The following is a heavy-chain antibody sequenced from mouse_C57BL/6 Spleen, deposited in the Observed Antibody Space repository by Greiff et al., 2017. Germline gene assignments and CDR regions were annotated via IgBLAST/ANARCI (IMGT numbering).Heavy chain of an antibody. CDR1: GYSFTDYN. Sequence: VQLQQSGPELVKPGASVKISCKASGYSFTDYNMNWVKQSNGKSLEWIGVINPNYGTTSYNQKFKGKATLTVDQSSSTAYMQLNSLTSEDSAVYYGARGGATVVATGDFDVWGTGTTVTVSS. CDR2: INPNYGTT. J-gene: IGHJ1*03. V-gene: IGHV1-39*01. D-gene: IGHD1-1*01. CDR3: ARGGATVVATGDFDV.